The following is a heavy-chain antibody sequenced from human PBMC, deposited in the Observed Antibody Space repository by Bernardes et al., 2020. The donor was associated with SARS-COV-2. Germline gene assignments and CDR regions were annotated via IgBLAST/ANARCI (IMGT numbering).Heavy chain of an antibody. CDR1: GFIFSSYA. D-gene: IGHD3-16*01. CDR3: AKVHLYDYVLDY. Sequence: GGSLRLSCAASGFIFSSYAMSWVRQAPGKGLEWVSAISGSGGSTYYADSVKGRFTISRDNSKNTLYLQMNSLRSEDTAVYYCAKVHLYDYVLDYWGQGTLVTVSS. CDR2: ISGSGGST. V-gene: IGHV3-23*01. J-gene: IGHJ4*02.